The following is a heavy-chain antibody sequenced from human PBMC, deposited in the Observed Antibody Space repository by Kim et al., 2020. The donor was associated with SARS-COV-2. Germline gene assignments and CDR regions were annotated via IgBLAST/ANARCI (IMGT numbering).Heavy chain of an antibody. D-gene: IGHD2-2*01. Sequence: GGSLRLSCAASGFTFSDHYMDWVRQAPGKGLEWVGRTRNKANSYTTEYAASVKGRFTISRDDSKNSLYLQMNSLKTEDTAVYYCARELVPAAIGGGVAFDIWGQGTMVTVSS. CDR1: GFTFSDHY. J-gene: IGHJ3*02. CDR3: ARELVPAAIGGGVAFDI. V-gene: IGHV3-72*01. CDR2: TRNKANSYTT.